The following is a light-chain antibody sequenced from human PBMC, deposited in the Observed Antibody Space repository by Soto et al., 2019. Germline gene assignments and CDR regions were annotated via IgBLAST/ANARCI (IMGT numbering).Light chain of an antibody. CDR1: QSISSW. CDR2: DAS. Sequence: DIQMTQSPSTLSASVGDRVTITCRASQSISSWLAWYQQKPGKAPKLLIYDASSLESGVPSRFIGSGTGTEFNLTISSLQPDDFATYYCQQYNRPWTFGQGTKVEIK. CDR3: QQYNRPWT. J-gene: IGKJ1*01. V-gene: IGKV1-5*01.